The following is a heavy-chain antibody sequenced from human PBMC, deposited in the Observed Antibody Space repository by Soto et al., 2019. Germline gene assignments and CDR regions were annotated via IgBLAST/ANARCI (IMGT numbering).Heavy chain of an antibody. V-gene: IGHV3-30*18. CDR2: ISYDGSNK. CDR1: GFTFSSYG. D-gene: IGHD6-19*01. CDR3: AKESYSSGWYSLSAFDI. Sequence: QVQLVESGGGVVQPGRSLRLSCAASGFTFSSYGMHWVRQAPGKGLEWVAVISYDGSNKYYADSVKGRFTISSDNSKNTLYLQMNSLRAQDTAVYYCAKESYSSGWYSLSAFDIWGQGTMVTVSS. J-gene: IGHJ3*02.